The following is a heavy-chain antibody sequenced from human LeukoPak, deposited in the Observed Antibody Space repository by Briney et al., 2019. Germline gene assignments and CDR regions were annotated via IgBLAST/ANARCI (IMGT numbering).Heavy chain of an antibody. CDR1: GLTFSSYA. J-gene: IGHJ5*02. CDR2: ISGRGDTT. V-gene: IGHV3-23*01. CDR3: AKQSYDFWSGYET. Sequence: GGSLRLSCAASGLTFSSYAMTWVRQAPGKGLQWVSTISGRGDTTYYADSVRGRFTISRDNSKNTLYLQMNSLRAEDTAEYYCAKQSYDFWSGYETWGQGTLVTVSS. D-gene: IGHD3-3*01.